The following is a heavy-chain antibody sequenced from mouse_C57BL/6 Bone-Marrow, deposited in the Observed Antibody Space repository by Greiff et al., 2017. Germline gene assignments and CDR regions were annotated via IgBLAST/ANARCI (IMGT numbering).Heavy chain of an antibody. V-gene: IGHV2-2*01. CDR3: SNVDYGNPFAY. CDR1: GFSLTSYG. J-gene: IGHJ3*01. Sequence: QVQLKQSGPGLVQPSQSLSITCTVSGFSLTSYGVHWVRQSPGKGLEWLGVIWSGGSTAYNAALISRLGISKDNSNGQVFFKMNSLQAEDTDIYYCSNVDYGNPFAYWGQGTLVTVSA. D-gene: IGHD2-1*01. CDR2: IWSGGST.